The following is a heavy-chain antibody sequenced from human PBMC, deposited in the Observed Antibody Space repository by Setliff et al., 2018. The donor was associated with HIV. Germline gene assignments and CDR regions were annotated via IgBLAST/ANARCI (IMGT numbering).Heavy chain of an antibody. CDR2: ISGSGGST. CDR1: RFTFSSYA. V-gene: IGHV3-23*01. CDR3: ARERVLETYYNFWSGSDHWFDP. Sequence: GGSLRLSCAASRFTFSSYAMNWVRQAPGKGLEWVSAISGSGGSTYYADSVKGRFTISRDNAKNSLYLQMNSLRAEDTAVYYCARERVLETYYNFWSGSDHWFDPWGQGTLVTVSS. D-gene: IGHD3-3*01. J-gene: IGHJ5*02.